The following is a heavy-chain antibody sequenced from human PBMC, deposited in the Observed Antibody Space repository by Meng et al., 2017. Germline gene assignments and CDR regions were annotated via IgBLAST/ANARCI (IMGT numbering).Heavy chain of an antibody. D-gene: IGHD5-18*01. J-gene: IGHJ6*01. CDR1: GGTFSSYA. CDR2: IIPIFGTA. V-gene: IGHV1-69*13. CDR3: ARVTAMGYYYYYGMDV. Sequence: SVKVSCKASGGTFSSYAISWVRQAPGQGLEWMGGIIPIFGTANYAQKFQGRVTITADESTSTAYMELSSLRSEDTAVYYCARVTAMGYYYYYGMDVWGQGNTVNVAS.